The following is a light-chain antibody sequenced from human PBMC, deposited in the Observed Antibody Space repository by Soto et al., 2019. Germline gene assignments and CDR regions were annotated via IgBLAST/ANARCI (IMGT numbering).Light chain of an antibody. CDR3: CSYAGSSPLL. J-gene: IGLJ2*01. Sequence: QSALTQPASVSGSPGQSITISCTGTSSDVGGYNLVSWYQQHPGKTPKLMIYEGSKRPSGVSNRFSGSKSGNTASLTISGLQAEDEADYYCCSYAGSSPLLFGGGTKLPVL. CDR1: SSDVGGYNL. CDR2: EGS. V-gene: IGLV2-23*01.